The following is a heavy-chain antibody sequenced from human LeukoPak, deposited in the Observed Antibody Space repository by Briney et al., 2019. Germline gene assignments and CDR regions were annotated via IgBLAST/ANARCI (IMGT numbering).Heavy chain of an antibody. Sequence: SQTLSLTCAISGDSVSSNSAAWNWIGQSPSRGLEWLGRTYYRSRWYNDYAVSVKSRITINPDTSKNQFSLQLNSVTPEDTAVYYCARSILGYCSGGSCHSRYYGMDVWGQGTTVTVSS. V-gene: IGHV6-1*01. CDR2: TYYRSRWYN. D-gene: IGHD2-15*01. CDR3: ARSILGYCSGGSCHSRYYGMDV. CDR1: GDSVSSNSAA. J-gene: IGHJ6*02.